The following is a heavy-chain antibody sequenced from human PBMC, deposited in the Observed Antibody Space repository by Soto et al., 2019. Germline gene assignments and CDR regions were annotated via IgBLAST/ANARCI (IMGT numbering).Heavy chain of an antibody. J-gene: IGHJ4*02. Sequence: QVQLVESGGGVVHPGRSLRLSCATSGFTFSNYGMHWVRQAPGKGLEWVSGIWYDGINKYYADSVKGRFTISRDTSKNTLFLQMNSLRVEDTAVYYCARDLSGPFDYWGQGTPVSVSS. D-gene: IGHD3-16*02. CDR3: ARDLSGPFDY. CDR2: IWYDGINK. CDR1: GFTFSNYG. V-gene: IGHV3-33*01.